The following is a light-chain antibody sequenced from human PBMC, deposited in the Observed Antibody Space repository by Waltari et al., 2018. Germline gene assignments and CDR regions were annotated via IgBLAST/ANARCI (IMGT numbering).Light chain of an antibody. CDR2: EAS. CDR1: SSDVGAYNY. Sequence: QSALTQPASVSGSPGQSITISCTGTSSDVGAYNYVSWYQQHPGKAPKLMVYEASNRPSGVSSRFSRSKSRNTASLTISGLQAEDEADYYCSSYTSSNTLEVMFGGGTKLTVL. CDR3: SSYTSSNTLEVM. J-gene: IGLJ3*02. V-gene: IGLV2-14*01.